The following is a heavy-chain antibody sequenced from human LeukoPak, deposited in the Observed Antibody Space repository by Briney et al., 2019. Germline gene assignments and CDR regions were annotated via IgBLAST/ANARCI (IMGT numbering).Heavy chain of an antibody. CDR3: ARGEWSSSPFDY. V-gene: IGHV3-21*01. D-gene: IGHD6-6*01. CDR2: ISSSSSYI. J-gene: IGHJ4*02. Sequence: PGGSLRLSCAASGLTFSSYSMNWVRQAPGKGLERVSFISSSSSYIYYADSVRGRFTISRDNAKNSLYLQMNSLRAEDTAVYYCARGEWSSSPFDYWGQGTLVTVSS. CDR1: GLTFSSYS.